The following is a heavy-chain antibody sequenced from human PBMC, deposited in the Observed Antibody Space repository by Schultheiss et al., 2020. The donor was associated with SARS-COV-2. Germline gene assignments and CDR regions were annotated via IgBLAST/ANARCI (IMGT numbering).Heavy chain of an antibody. Sequence: ASVKVSCKASGYTFTSYGISWVRQAPGQGLEWMGWISAYNGNTNYAQKFQGRVTITADKSTSTAYMELSSLRSEDTAVYYCARENPPEDMIAYFDYWGQGTLVTVSS. V-gene: IGHV1-18*01. J-gene: IGHJ4*02. CDR3: ARENPPEDMIAYFDY. D-gene: IGHD3-22*01. CDR1: GYTFTSYG. CDR2: ISAYNGNT.